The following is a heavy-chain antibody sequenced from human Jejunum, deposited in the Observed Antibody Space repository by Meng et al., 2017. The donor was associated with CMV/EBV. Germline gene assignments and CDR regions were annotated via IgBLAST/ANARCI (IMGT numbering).Heavy chain of an antibody. D-gene: IGHD6-6*01. Sequence: LSCEASGFAFGGDWVIWVRQGPGKELEWVAAIKEEGSEKYYLDSVKGRFTISRDNAKNSLFLQMNSLRVEDTAVYYCSSGQGWHFDLWGRGTLVTVSS. CDR3: SSGQGWHFDL. CDR1: GFAFGGDW. V-gene: IGHV3-7*01. J-gene: IGHJ2*01. CDR2: IKEEGSEK.